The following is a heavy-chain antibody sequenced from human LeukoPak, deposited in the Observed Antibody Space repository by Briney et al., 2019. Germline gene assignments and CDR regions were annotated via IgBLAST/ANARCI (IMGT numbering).Heavy chain of an antibody. J-gene: IGHJ4*02. CDR1: GGTFSSYA. Sequence: GSSVKVSCKSSGGTFSSYAIIWVRQAPGQGLEWVGGIIPTLGTANYAQKFQGRVTITAGESTSTTYMELSSLRSEDTAVYYCARGDIVASHDSYFDYWGQGTLVTVSS. CDR2: IIPTLGTA. V-gene: IGHV1-69*01. D-gene: IGHD5-12*01. CDR3: ARGDIVASHDSYFDY.